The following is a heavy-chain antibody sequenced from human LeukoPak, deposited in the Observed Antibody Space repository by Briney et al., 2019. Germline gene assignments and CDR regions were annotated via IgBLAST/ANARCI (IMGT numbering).Heavy chain of an antibody. Sequence: GGSLRLSCAASGFTFSSYGMHWVRQAPGKGLEWVAVISYDGSNKYYADSVKGRFTISGDNAKNSLYLQMNSLRAEDTAVYYCARDVVDGYNWIFFDYWGQGTLVTVSS. J-gene: IGHJ4*02. CDR3: ARDVVDGYNWIFFDY. CDR1: GFTFSSYG. V-gene: IGHV3-30*03. D-gene: IGHD5-24*01. CDR2: ISYDGSNK.